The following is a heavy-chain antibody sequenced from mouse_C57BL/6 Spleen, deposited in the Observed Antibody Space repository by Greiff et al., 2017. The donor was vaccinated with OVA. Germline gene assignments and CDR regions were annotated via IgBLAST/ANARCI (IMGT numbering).Heavy chain of an antibody. V-gene: IGHV1-80*01. CDR3: ARSEDSSEFAY. CDR2: IYPGDGDT. Sequence: QVQLQQPGAELVKPGASVKISCKASGYAFSSYWMNWVKQRPGKGLEWIGQIYPGDGDTNYNGKFKGKATLTADKSSSTAYMQLSSLTSEDSAVYFCARSEDSSEFAYWGQGTLVTVSA. J-gene: IGHJ3*01. CDR1: GYAFSSYW. D-gene: IGHD3-2*02.